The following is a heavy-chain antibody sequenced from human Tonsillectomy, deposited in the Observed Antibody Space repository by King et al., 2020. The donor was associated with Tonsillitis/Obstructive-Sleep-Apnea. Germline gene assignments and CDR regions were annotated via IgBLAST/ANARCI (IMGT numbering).Heavy chain of an antibody. CDR2: ISAYNGNT. CDR3: ARVHSYCSSTSCLDY. Sequence: LVQSGAEVKKPGASVKVSCKASGYTFTSYGISWVRQAPGQGLEWRGWISAYNGNTNYAQKLQGRVTMTTDTSTSTAYMELRSLRSDDPAVYYCARVHSYCSSTSCLDYWGQGTLVTVSS. J-gene: IGHJ4*02. CDR1: GYTFTSYG. D-gene: IGHD2-2*01. V-gene: IGHV1-18*01.